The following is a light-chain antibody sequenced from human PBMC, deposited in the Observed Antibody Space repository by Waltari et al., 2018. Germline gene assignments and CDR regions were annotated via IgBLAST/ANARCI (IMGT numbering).Light chain of an antibody. Sequence: QSALTQPASVSGSPGQSISISCTGSSSDVGNFLLLSWYQQHPGKAPKVIIYEGNKRPSGLSDRFSGSKSGNTASLTISGLQPDDEADYYCCSYVGGTSWVFGGGTKLPVL. J-gene: IGLJ3*02. CDR3: CSYVGGTSWV. CDR1: SSDVGNFLL. V-gene: IGLV2-23*01. CDR2: EGN.